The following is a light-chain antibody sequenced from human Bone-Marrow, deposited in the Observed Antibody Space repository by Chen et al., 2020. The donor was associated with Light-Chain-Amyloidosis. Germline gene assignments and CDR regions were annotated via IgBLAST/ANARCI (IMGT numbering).Light chain of an antibody. Sequence: NFMLTQHHSVSESPGKTVIISCTGSSGSIATNYVQWYQQRPGSSPTTVIYEDDQRPSGVPDRFSGSIDRSSNSASLTISGLKTEDEADYYCQSYQGSSQGVFGGGTKLTVL. CDR2: EDD. V-gene: IGLV6-57*01. J-gene: IGLJ3*02. CDR1: SGSIATNY. CDR3: QSYQGSSQGV.